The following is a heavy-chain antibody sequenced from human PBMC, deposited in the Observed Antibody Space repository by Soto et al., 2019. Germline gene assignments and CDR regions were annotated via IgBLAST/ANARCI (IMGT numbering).Heavy chain of an antibody. Sequence: QVQLQQWGAGLLKPSETLSLTCAVYGGSFSGYYWSWIRQPPGKGLEWIGEINHSGSTNYNPSLXGRATLSEDPXXNXSXLKLSSGTAADTAVYYCARGRITMVRGVIYVNWCDPWGQGTLVTVSS. CDR3: ARGRITMVRGVIYVNWCDP. J-gene: IGHJ5*02. CDR2: INHSGST. D-gene: IGHD3-10*01. V-gene: IGHV4-34*01. CDR1: GGSFSGYY.